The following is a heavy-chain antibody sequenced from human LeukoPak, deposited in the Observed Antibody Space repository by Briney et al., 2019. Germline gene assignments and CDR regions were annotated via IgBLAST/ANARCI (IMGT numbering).Heavy chain of an antibody. V-gene: IGHV3-30*18. Sequence: GGSLRLSCAASGFTFDDYGMSWVRQAPGKGLEWVAVISYDGSNKYYADSVKGRFTISRDNSKNTLYLQMNSLRAEDTAVYYCAKDLWLLDGVPDYWGQGTLVTVSS. CDR2: ISYDGSNK. J-gene: IGHJ4*02. CDR3: AKDLWLLDGVPDY. CDR1: GFTFDDYG. D-gene: IGHD5-12*01.